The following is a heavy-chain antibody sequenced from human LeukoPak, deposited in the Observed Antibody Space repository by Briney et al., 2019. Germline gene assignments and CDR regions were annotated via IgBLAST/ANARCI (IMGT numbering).Heavy chain of an antibody. D-gene: IGHD2-21*02. Sequence: GASVKVSCKASGYTFTSYGISWVRQAPGQGLEWMGWISAYNGNTNYAQKLQGRVTMTTDTSTSTAYMELRSLRSDDTAVYYCAREGNFYCGGDCPMSDYWGQGTLVTVSS. CDR2: ISAYNGNT. V-gene: IGHV1-18*01. CDR1: GYTFTSYG. CDR3: AREGNFYCGGDCPMSDY. J-gene: IGHJ4*02.